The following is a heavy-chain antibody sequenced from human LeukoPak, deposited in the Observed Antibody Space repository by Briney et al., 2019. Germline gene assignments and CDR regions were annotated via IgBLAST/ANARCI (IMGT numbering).Heavy chain of an antibody. Sequence: ASVKVSCKASGYTFTSSYILWVRQAPGQGLEWMGIINPSGGTTIYAQKFQGRVTMTRDTSTSTVYMELSSLRSEDTAVYYCARQRGGQYEDAFDIWGQGTVVTVSS. CDR1: GYTFTSSY. V-gene: IGHV1-46*01. CDR3: ARQRGGQYEDAFDI. J-gene: IGHJ3*02. CDR2: INPSGGTT. D-gene: IGHD2-8*01.